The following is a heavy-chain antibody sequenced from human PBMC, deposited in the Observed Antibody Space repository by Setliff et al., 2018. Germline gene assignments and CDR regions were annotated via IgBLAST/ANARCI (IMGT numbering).Heavy chain of an antibody. D-gene: IGHD3-22*01. CDR3: RVWVDMIEVDS. CDR2: IQSTGNT. Sequence: PSETLSLTCTVSGVSFGSGTYYWSWIRQPAGKGLEWIGLIQSTGNTNYNPSLQSRVTMSVDTSKNQFSLKLTSVTAADTAVYYCRVWVDMIEVDSWAQGTLVTVSS. CDR1: GVSFGSGTYY. J-gene: IGHJ4*02. V-gene: IGHV4-61*02.